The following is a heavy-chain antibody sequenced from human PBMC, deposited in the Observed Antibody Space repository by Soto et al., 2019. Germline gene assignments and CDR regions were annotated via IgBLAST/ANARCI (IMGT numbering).Heavy chain of an antibody. J-gene: IGHJ6*02. CDR3: AKGGQVATTIYYYYGMDV. D-gene: IGHD5-12*01. Sequence: GGSLRLSCAASGFPFSSYSMSWVRQAPGKGLEWVSAISGSGGSTYYADSVKGRFTISRDNSKNTLYLQMNSLRAEDTAVYYCAKGGQVATTIYYYYGMDVWGQGTTVTVSS. CDR1: GFPFSSYS. V-gene: IGHV3-23*01. CDR2: ISGSGGST.